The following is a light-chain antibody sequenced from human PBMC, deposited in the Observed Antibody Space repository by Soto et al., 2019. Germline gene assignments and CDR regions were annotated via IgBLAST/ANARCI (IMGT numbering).Light chain of an antibody. J-gene: IGKJ1*01. Sequence: DIEMTQSPSSLSATVGDRVTVTCRASQTISNFLNWYQQTPGKAPKLLIYGASNLQSGVPSRFSGSGSGTDFTLTISSLQPEDFATYFCQHSCNTPRTFGQGTKVEIK. CDR2: GAS. V-gene: IGKV1-39*01. CDR1: QTISNF. CDR3: QHSCNTPRT.